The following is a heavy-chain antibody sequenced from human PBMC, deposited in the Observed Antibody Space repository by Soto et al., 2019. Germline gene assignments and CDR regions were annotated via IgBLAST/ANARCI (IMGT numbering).Heavy chain of an antibody. CDR1: GDSISSGDYY. D-gene: IGHD6-6*01. CDR3: ARTSRFNC. J-gene: IGHJ4*02. Sequence: SETLSLTCTVSGDSISSGDYYWSWIRQPPGKGLEWIGGIYYSGNTYYNPSLKRRVTMSVDTSKNQFSLQLSSVTVADTAVSYCARTSRFNCWGQGTLVTVSS. CDR2: IYYSGNT. V-gene: IGHV4-30-4*01.